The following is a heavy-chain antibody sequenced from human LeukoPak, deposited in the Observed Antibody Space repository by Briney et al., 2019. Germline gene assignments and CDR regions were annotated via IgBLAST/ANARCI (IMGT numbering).Heavy chain of an antibody. CDR2: IYRGGST. CDR1: GFIFSNNY. D-gene: IGHD1-26*01. CDR3: AKDVVGAEGSFEM. J-gene: IGHJ3*02. Sequence: GGSLRLSCAASGFIFSNNYMNWVRQAPGKGLEWVSIIYRGGSTYYSDSVQGRFTVSRDNSQNTLYLQMHSLRTEDTAIYYCAKDVVGAEGSFEMWGQGTMVTVSS. V-gene: IGHV3-53*01.